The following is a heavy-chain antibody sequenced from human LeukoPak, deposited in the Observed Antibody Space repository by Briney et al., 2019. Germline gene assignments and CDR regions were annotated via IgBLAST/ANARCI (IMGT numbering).Heavy chain of an antibody. Sequence: ASVKVSCKASGYTLTSYYMHWVRQAPGQGPEWMGVINPSGGRTTSYAQKIQGRVTMTRDTPMSTVNMELSSLRSEDTAVYYCARGTLRYFDFWGQGTLVTVSS. CDR1: GYTLTSYY. CDR2: INPSGGRT. CDR3: ARGTLRYFDF. J-gene: IGHJ4*02. V-gene: IGHV1-46*01. D-gene: IGHD3-9*01.